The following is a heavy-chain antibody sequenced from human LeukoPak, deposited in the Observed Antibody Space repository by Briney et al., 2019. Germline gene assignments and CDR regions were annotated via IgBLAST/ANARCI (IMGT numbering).Heavy chain of an antibody. Sequence: GGSLRLSCAASGFTFSSFAMSWVRQTPGKGLEWVSTFTASGSTTYYADSVKGRFTISRDDSKNTLYLQMNSLRADDTAVYYCAKDAVAPGSGGDYFDYGAQGTLVTVSS. V-gene: IGHV3-23*01. CDR3: AKDAVAPGSGGDYFDY. J-gene: IGHJ4*02. CDR2: FTASGSTT. D-gene: IGHD3-10*01. CDR1: GFTFSSFA.